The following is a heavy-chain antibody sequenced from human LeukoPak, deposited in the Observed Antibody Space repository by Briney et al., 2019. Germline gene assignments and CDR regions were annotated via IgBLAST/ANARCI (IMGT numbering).Heavy chain of an antibody. CDR2: ISDIAGAT. V-gene: IGHV3-23*01. D-gene: IGHD4/OR15-4a*01. J-gene: IGHJ4*01. CDR1: GFTFSNYA. Sequence: GGSLRLSCAASGFTFSNYAMTWVRQAPGKGLEWVSSISDIAGATYYADSVRGRFTISRDNFKSTLYLQMNSLRVEDTAGYYCAKDQGSGHGAYTWGTSDFWGLETLVTVSS. CDR3: AKDQGSGHGAYTWGTSDF.